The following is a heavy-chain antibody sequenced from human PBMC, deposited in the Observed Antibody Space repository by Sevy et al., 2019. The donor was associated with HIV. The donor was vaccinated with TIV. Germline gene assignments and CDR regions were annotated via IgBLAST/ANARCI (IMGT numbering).Heavy chain of an antibody. D-gene: IGHD1-26*01. J-gene: IGHJ4*02. CDR3: ASRDGPPWADY. Sequence: GGALRLSCAASGFTFSSYAMSWVRQAPGKGLEWVSAISGSGGSTYYADSVKGRFTISRDNSKNTLYLQMNSLRAEDRAVYYCASRDGPPWADYWGQGTLVTVSS. CDR1: GFTFSSYA. V-gene: IGHV3-23*01. CDR2: ISGSGGST.